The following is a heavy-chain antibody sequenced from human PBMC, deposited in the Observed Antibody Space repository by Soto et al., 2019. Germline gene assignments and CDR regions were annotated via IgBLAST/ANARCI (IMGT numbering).Heavy chain of an antibody. J-gene: IGHJ6*02. CDR2: ISAYNGNT. CDR1: GYTFTSYG. CDR3: ARKTTGYYAMDV. D-gene: IGHD1-1*01. V-gene: IGHV1-18*01. Sequence: ASVKVSCKASGYTFTSYGISWVRQAPGQGLEWMGWISAYNGNTNYAQKLQGRVTMTTDTSTSTVYMELSSLRSEDTAVYYCARKTTGYYAMDVWGQGTSVTLSS.